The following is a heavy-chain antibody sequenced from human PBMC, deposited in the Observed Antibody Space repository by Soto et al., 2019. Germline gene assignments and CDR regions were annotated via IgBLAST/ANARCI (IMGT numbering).Heavy chain of an antibody. CDR2: IYYSGST. CDR1: GGSISSYY. D-gene: IGHD3-16*02. CDR3: ARGGITFGGVIAAY. Sequence: SETLSLTCTVSGGSISSYYWSWIRQPPGKGLEWIGYIYYSGSTNYNPSLTRRVTISVDTSKNRFSLKLSSVTAADTAVYYCARGGITFGGVIAAYWGQGTLVTRLL. J-gene: IGHJ4*02. V-gene: IGHV4-59*01.